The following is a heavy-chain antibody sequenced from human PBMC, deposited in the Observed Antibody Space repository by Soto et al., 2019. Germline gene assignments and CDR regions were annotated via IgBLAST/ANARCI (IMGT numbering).Heavy chain of an antibody. J-gene: IGHJ4*02. Sequence: QVQLVQSEGEVKKPGASVKVSCQTSGYTFLNYDINWVRQAPGQGLEWMGWISTYSADTDFPQKFQGRLIMTVDTSTRTAYMEWRGLNSDDTAVYYCPRRSAPWHTSGRTEAFAFWGQGSLVTVSS. V-gene: IGHV1-18*01. CDR2: ISTYSADT. D-gene: IGHD6-25*01. CDR3: PRRSAPWHTSGRTEAFAF. CDR1: GYTFLNYD.